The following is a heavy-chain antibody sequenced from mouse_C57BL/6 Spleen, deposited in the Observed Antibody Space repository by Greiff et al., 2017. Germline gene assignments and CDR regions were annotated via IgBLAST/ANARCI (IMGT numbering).Heavy chain of an antibody. J-gene: IGHJ1*03. Sequence: EVHLVESGGGLVKPGGSLKLSCAASGFTFSDYGMHWVRQAPEKGLEWVAYISSGSSTIYYADTVKGRFTISRDNAKNTLFLQMTSLRSEDTAMYYCARPTVAYWYFDVWGTGTTVTVSS. CDR3: ARPTVAYWYFDV. D-gene: IGHD1-1*01. V-gene: IGHV5-17*01. CDR1: GFTFSDYG. CDR2: ISSGSSTI.